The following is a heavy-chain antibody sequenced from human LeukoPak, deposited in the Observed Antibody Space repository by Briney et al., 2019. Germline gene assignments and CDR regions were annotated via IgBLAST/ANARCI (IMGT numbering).Heavy chain of an antibody. V-gene: IGHV1-69*01. CDR3: ARQSLAARPGSYYYGMDV. CDR1: GGTFSSYA. Sequence: GSSVKVSCKASGGTFSSYAISWVRQAPGQGLEWMGGIIPIFGTANYAQKFQGRVTITADESTSTAYMELSSPRSEDTAVYYCARQSLAARPGSYYYGMDVWGQGTTVTVSS. D-gene: IGHD6-6*01. J-gene: IGHJ6*02. CDR2: IIPIFGTA.